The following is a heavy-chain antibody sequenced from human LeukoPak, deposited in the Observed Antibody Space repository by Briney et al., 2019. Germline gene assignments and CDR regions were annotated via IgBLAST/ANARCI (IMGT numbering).Heavy chain of an antibody. D-gene: IGHD3-22*01. V-gene: IGHV1-3*01. Sequence: GASVKVSCKASGYTFTTYAMNWVRQAPGQGLEWMGWINVGNANTKYSQKLQGRVTITRDTSASTAYMELSTLRSEDTAVYYCARVPYYYDNNWFDPWGQGTLVTVSS. J-gene: IGHJ5*02. CDR1: GYTFTTYA. CDR2: INVGNANT. CDR3: ARVPYYYDNNWFDP.